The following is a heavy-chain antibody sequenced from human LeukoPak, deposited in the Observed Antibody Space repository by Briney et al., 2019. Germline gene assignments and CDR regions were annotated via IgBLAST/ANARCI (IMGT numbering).Heavy chain of an antibody. J-gene: IGHJ4*02. D-gene: IGHD3-3*01. Sequence: SETLSLTCTVSGGSISSSSYYWGWIRQPPGKGLEWIGSIYYSGSTYYNPSLKSRVTISVDTSKNQFSLKLSSVTAADTAVYYCARLYDFWSGYYRNWGQGTLVTVSS. CDR2: IYYSGST. V-gene: IGHV4-39*01. CDR1: GGSISSSSYY. CDR3: ARLYDFWSGYYRN.